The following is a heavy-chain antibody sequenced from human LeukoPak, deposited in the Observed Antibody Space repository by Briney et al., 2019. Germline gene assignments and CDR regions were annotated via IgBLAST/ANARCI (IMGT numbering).Heavy chain of an antibody. CDR2: INWNGGST. J-gene: IGHJ4*02. CDR3: ASYDILTGYPKGYFDY. V-gene: IGHV3-20*04. D-gene: IGHD3-9*01. CDR1: GFTFDDYG. Sequence: GGSLRLSCAASGFTFDDYGMSWVRQAPGKGLEWVSGINWNGGSTGYADSVKGRFTISRDNAKNPLYLQMNSLRAEDTALYYCASYDILTGYPKGYFDYWGQGTLVTVSS.